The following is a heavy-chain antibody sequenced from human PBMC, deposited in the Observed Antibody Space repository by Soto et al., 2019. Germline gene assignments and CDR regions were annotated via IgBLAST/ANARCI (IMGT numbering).Heavy chain of an antibody. CDR1: GYTFTGYY. V-gene: IGHV1-2*02. Sequence: ASVKVSCKASGYTFTGYYMHWVRQAPGQGLEWMGWINPNSGGTNYAQKFQGRVTMTRDTSISTAYMELSRLRSDDTAVYYCARLPLAGIAVAGNIDYWGQGTLVTVSS. CDR3: ARLPLAGIAVAGNIDY. CDR2: INPNSGGT. J-gene: IGHJ4*02. D-gene: IGHD6-19*01.